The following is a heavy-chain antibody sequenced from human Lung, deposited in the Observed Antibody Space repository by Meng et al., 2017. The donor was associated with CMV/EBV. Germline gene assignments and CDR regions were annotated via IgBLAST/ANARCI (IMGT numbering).Heavy chain of an antibody. CDR2: INPSSGGT. J-gene: IGHJ3*01. CDR3: ARVQFLETANDAFDL. Sequence: ASVKVSXKASGYTFTGYYMHWVRQAPGQGLEWMGWINPSSGGTNYAQKFQGRVTMTRDISINTVYMELSRLRSDDTAVYYCARVQFLETANDAFDLWGQGXMVTVSS. D-gene: IGHD2-21*01. V-gene: IGHV1-2*02. CDR1: GYTFTGYY.